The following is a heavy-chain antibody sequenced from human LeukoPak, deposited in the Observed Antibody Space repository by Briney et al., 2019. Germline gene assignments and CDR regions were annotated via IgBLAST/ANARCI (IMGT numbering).Heavy chain of an antibody. CDR3: ASGSLVAGTALCDY. Sequence: SETLSLTCTVSAGFISSYYWSWIRQPPGKGLEWIGYIYYSGSTNYNPSLKSRVTISVDTSKDQFSLKLSSVTAADTAVYYCASGSLVAGTALCDYWGQGTLVTVSS. CDR2: IYYSGST. CDR1: AGFISSYY. D-gene: IGHD6-19*01. V-gene: IGHV4-59*01. J-gene: IGHJ4*02.